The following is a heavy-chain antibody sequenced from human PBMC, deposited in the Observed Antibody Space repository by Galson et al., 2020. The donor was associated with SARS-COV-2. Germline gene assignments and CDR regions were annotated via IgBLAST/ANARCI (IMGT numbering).Heavy chain of an antibody. CDR3: ASSWAADWYFDL. J-gene: IGHJ2*01. CDR1: GGSISSTSYY. Sequence: SQTLSLTCLVSGGSISSTSYYWAWIRQPPGKGLEWFGSINHSGRTNYNPSVKSRVTISVDTSSNQFSLKMSSVTAADTAVYYCASSWAADWYFDLWGRGTLVTVSS. D-gene: IGHD6-25*01. CDR2: INHSGRT. V-gene: IGHV4-39*07.